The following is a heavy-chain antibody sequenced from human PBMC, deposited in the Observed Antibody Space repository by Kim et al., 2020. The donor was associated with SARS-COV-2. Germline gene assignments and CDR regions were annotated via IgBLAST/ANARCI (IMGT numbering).Heavy chain of an antibody. D-gene: IGHD5-18*01. V-gene: IGHV3-30*02. J-gene: IGHJ4*02. CDR3: AKGTFSYGTIDY. Sequence: SYAGPVKARFTIARDNSNNTLYLQMDSLRVQDTSLYYCAKGTFSYGTIDYWGQGTLVTVSS.